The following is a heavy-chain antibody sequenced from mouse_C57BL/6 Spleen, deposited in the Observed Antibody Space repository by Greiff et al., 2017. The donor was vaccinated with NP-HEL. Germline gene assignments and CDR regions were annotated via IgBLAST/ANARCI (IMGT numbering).Heavy chain of an antibody. Sequence: VQLQESGPELVKPGASVKISCKASGYAFSSSWMNWVKQRPGKGLEWIGRIYPGDGDTNYNGKFKGKATLTADKSSRTAYMQLSSLTSEDSAVYFCASPTGGFDYWGQGTTLTVSS. CDR3: ASPTGGFDY. J-gene: IGHJ2*01. CDR1: GYAFSSSW. CDR2: IYPGDGDT. V-gene: IGHV1-82*01.